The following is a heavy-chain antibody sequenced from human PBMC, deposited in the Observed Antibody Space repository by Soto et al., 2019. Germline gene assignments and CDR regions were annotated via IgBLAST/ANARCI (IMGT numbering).Heavy chain of an antibody. CDR2: IIPIPGTA. V-gene: IGHV1-69*01. CDR1: GGTFSSYA. D-gene: IGHD2-2*01. J-gene: IGHJ6*02. Sequence: QVQLVQSGAEVKKPGSSVKVSCQASGGTFSSYAISWVRQAPGQGREWMGGIIPIPGTANYAQKFQGRVTITADESTSTAYMELSSLRSEDTAVYYCARSQGSSTSLEIYYYYYYGMDVWGQGTTVTVSS. CDR3: ARSQGSSTSLEIYYYYYYGMDV.